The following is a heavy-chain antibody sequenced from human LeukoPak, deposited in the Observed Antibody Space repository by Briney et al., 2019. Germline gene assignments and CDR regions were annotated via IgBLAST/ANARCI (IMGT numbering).Heavy chain of an antibody. V-gene: IGHV3-23*01. D-gene: IGHD4-17*01. CDR3: AKEIWPTVTTPGHTHFDY. CDR1: GLSFSNYA. Sequence: GGSLRLSCAASGLSFSNYAMYWVRQAPGKGLEWVSAIGGSGGNIFYTDSVKGRFTISRDNSKNTLYLHMNSLRAEDTAVYYCAKEIWPTVTTPGHTHFDYWGQGTLVTVSS. J-gene: IGHJ4*02. CDR2: IGGSGGNI.